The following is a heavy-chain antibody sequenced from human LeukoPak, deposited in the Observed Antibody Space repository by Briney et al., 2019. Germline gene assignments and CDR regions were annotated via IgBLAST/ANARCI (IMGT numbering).Heavy chain of an antibody. D-gene: IGHD5-24*01. CDR3: VRHVSTNTGYFDS. CDR1: GFTFSSYA. CDR2: VYYDGTS. J-gene: IGHJ4*02. Sequence: PGGSLRLSCAASGFTFSSYAMSWVRQAPGKGLEWIGSVYYDGTSYSNPSLKSRVGVFVDTSRDQFSLDLDFVTAADTALYYCVRHVSTNTGYFDSCGQGTLVSVSS. V-gene: IGHV4-39*01.